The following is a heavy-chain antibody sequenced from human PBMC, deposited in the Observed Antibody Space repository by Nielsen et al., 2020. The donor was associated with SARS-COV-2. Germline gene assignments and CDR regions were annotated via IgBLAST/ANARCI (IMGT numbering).Heavy chain of an antibody. CDR3: ASHYDILTGYLPRSPFDY. D-gene: IGHD3-9*01. J-gene: IGHJ4*02. Sequence: WIRQPPGKGLEWIGYIYYSGSTYYNPSLKSRVTISVDTSKNQFSLKLSSVTAADTAVYYCASHYDILTGYLPRSPFDYWGRGTLVTVSS. V-gene: IGHV4-31*02. CDR2: IYYSGST.